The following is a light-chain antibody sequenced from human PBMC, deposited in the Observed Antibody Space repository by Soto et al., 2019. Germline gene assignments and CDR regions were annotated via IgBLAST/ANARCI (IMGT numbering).Light chain of an antibody. J-gene: IGLJ1*01. V-gene: IGLV2-8*01. Sequence: QSVLTQPPSASGSPGQSVTISCTGTSSDVGGYDYVSWYQQHPGKAPKLMIYEVTIRPSGVSDRFSGSKSGNTASLTVSGLQAEDEADYYCCSYAGSSTLRVFGTGTKLTVL. CDR3: CSYAGSSTLRV. CDR1: SSDVGGYDY. CDR2: EVT.